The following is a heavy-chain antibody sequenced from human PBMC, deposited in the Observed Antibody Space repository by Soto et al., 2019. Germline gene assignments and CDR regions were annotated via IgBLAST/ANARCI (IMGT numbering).Heavy chain of an antibody. CDR1: GFTFSSYS. V-gene: IGHV3-48*02. Sequence: EVQLVESGGGLVQPGGSLRLSCAASGFTFSSYSMNWVRQAPGKGLEWVSYISSSSSTIYYADSVKGRFTISRDNAKYSLYLKMNSLRDEDTAVYYCAREGIRNWFDPWGQGTLVTVSS. D-gene: IGHD3-10*01. CDR3: AREGIRNWFDP. CDR2: ISSSSSTI. J-gene: IGHJ5*02.